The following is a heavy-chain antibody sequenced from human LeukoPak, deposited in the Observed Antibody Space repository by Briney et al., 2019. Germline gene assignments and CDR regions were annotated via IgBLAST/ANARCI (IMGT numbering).Heavy chain of an antibody. D-gene: IGHD6-6*01. J-gene: IGHJ5*02. CDR3: ARDKGIAARPHWFDP. V-gene: IGHV4-4*07. Sequence: SETLSLTCTVSGGSISSYYWSWIRQPAGKGLEWIGRIYTSGSTNYNPSLKSRVTISVDTSKNQFSLKLSSVTAADTAVYYCARDKGIAARPHWFDPWGQGTLVTVSS. CDR1: GGSISSYY. CDR2: IYTSGST.